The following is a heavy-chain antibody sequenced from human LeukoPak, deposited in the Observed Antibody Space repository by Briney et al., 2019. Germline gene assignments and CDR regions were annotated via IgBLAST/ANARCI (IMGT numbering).Heavy chain of an antibody. CDR1: GFTLSSYA. CDR2: IRRSGEST. J-gene: IGHJ4*02. Sequence: PGGSLRLSCAASGFTLSSYAMSWVRQAPGRGLEWVSSIRRSGESTYYADSVKGRFTISRDNSKNTLYLQMKSLKTEDTAVYFCTTGGEGDWGFDFWGQGTQVTVSS. CDR3: TTGGEGDWGFDF. V-gene: IGHV3-23*01. D-gene: IGHD2-21*02.